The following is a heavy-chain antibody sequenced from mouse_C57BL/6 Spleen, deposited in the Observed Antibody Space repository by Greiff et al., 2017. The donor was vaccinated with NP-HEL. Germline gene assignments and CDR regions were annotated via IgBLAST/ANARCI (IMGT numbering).Heavy chain of an antibody. V-gene: IGHV1-19*01. D-gene: IGHD1-1*01. Sequence: DVKLQESGPVLVKPGASVKMSCKASGYTFTDYYMNWVKQSHGKSLEWIGVINPYNGGTSYNQKFKGKATLTVDKSSSTAYMELNSLTSEDSAVYYCARGIYGSSSFDVWGTGTTVTVSS. CDR2: INPYNGGT. CDR3: ARGIYGSSSFDV. J-gene: IGHJ1*03. CDR1: GYTFTDYY.